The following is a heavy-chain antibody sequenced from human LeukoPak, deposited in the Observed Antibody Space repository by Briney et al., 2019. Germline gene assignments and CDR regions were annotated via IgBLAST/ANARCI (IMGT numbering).Heavy chain of an antibody. Sequence: GASVKVSCKASGYTFTSYDINWVRQATGQGLEWMGWMNPNSGNTGYAQKFQGRVTMTRNTSISTAYMELSSLRSEDTAVYYCARGRLGFCSGDCYYFDYWGQGTLVTVSS. D-gene: IGHD2-21*02. CDR1: GYTFTSYD. CDR3: ARGRLGFCSGDCYYFDY. V-gene: IGHV1-8*01. CDR2: MNPNSGNT. J-gene: IGHJ4*02.